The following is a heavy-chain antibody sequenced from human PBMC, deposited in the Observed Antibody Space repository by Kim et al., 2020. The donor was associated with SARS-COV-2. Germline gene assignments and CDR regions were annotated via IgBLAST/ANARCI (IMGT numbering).Heavy chain of an antibody. CDR1: GYTFTSYA. J-gene: IGHJ6*02. CDR3: ARDPTLITIFGVVTYYYGMDV. V-gene: IGHV1-3*01. Sequence: ASVKVSCKASGYTFTSYAMHWVRQAPGQRLEWMGWINAGTGNTKYSQKFQGRVTITRDTSASTASMELSSLRSEDTAVYYCARDPTLITIFGVVTYYYGMDVWGQGTTVTVSS. CDR2: INAGTGNT. D-gene: IGHD3-3*01.